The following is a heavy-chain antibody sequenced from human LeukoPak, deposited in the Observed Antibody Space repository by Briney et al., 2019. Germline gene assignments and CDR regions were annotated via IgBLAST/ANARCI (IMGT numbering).Heavy chain of an antibody. CDR2: ISGSSGST. V-gene: IGHV3-23*01. J-gene: IGHJ4*02. CDR3: AKYCSGGSCYGILDY. D-gene: IGHD2-15*01. CDR1: GFTFSSYA. Sequence: PGGSLRLSCAASGFTFSSYAMSWVRQAPGKGLEWVSAISGSSGSTYYADSVKGRFTISRDNSKNTLYLQMNSLRAEDTAVYYCAKYCSGGSCYGILDYWGQGTLVTVSS.